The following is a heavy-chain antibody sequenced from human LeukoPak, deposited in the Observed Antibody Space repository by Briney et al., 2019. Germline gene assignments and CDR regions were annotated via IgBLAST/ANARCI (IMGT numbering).Heavy chain of an antibody. CDR3: VRGVD. J-gene: IGHJ4*02. Sequence: PGGSLRLSCAASGFNFSSYRMNWVRQAPGKGLEWVSFISSSGATIYYADSVKGLFTISRDNAKNTLFLQMNSLRAEDTALYYCVRGVDWGQGTLVTVSS. V-gene: IGHV3-48*04. CDR1: GFNFSSYR. CDR2: ISSSGATI.